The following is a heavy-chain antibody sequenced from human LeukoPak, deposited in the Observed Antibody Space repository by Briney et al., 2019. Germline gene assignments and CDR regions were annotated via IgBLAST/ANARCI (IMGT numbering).Heavy chain of an antibody. CDR3: AKGFALAVAGSGIDY. J-gene: IGHJ4*02. D-gene: IGHD6-19*01. V-gene: IGHV3-48*01. CDR1: GFTFSSYS. CDR2: ISSSSSTI. Sequence: GESLRLSCAASGFTFSSYSMNWVRQAPGKGLEWVSYISSSSSTIYYADSVKGRFTISRDNSKNTLYLQMNSLRAEDTAVYYCAKGFALAVAGSGIDYGGQGTLVTVSS.